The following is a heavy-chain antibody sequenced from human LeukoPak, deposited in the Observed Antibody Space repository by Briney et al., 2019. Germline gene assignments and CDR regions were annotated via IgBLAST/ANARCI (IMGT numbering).Heavy chain of an antibody. J-gene: IGHJ4*02. Sequence: SGGSLRLSCAASGFTFSSYAMSWVRQAPGKGLEWVSAISGSGGSTYYADSVKGRFTISRDNSKNTLYLQMNSLRAEDTAVYYCAKDPVPYGGNSMWGQGTLVTVSS. CDR2: ISGSGGST. CDR3: AKDPVPYGGNSM. CDR1: GFTFSSYA. D-gene: IGHD4-23*01. V-gene: IGHV3-23*01.